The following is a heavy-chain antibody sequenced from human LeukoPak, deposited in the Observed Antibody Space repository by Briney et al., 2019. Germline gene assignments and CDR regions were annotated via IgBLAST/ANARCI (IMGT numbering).Heavy chain of an antibody. CDR2: INPNSGGT. Sequence: ASVTVSFTASGYTFTDYYMHWVRQAPGQGLEWMGWINPNSGGTNYAQKFQGRVTMTRDTSISTAYMELTRLRSDDTAVYYCASDRGAGGSFVDYWGQGTLVTVSS. CDR1: GYTFTDYY. J-gene: IGHJ4*02. CDR3: ASDRGAGGSFVDY. D-gene: IGHD1-26*01. V-gene: IGHV1-2*02.